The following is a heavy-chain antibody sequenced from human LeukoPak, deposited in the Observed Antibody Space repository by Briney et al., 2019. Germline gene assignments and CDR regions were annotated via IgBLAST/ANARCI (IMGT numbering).Heavy chain of an antibody. Sequence: GGSLRLSCAASRFTFRSYAMTWVRQAPGKGLEWVSAISGSGGSTYYADSVKGRFTISRDNSKNTLYLQMNSLRAEDTAVYYCAKEYGGWYYFDYWGQGTLVTVSS. CDR3: AKEYGGWYYFDY. CDR1: RFTFRSYA. CDR2: ISGSGGST. J-gene: IGHJ4*02. D-gene: IGHD6-19*01. V-gene: IGHV3-23*01.